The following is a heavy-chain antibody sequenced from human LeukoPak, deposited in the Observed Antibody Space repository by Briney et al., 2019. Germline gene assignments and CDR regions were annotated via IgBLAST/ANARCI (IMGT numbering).Heavy chain of an antibody. CDR1: GFPFSSYW. CDR2: INSDGSST. V-gene: IGHV3-74*01. J-gene: IGHJ3*02. CDR3: ARGGYHHGFDI. Sequence: GGSLRLSCAASGFPFSSYWMHWVRQAPGKGLVWVSRINSDGSSTSHADSVKGRFTISRDNAKSTVYLQMNSLKAEDTAVYYCARGGYHHGFDIWGQGTMVTVSS. D-gene: IGHD2-15*01.